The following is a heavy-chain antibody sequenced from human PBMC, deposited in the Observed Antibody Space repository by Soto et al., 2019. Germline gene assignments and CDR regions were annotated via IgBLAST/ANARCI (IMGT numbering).Heavy chain of an antibody. Sequence: ASVKVSCKASGYTFTSYGISWVRQAPGQGLEWMGWISAYNGNTNYAQKLQGRVTMTTDTSTSTAYMELRSLRSDDTAVFYCARVGAVASSPDAFDIWGQGTMVTVSS. CDR1: GYTFTSYG. D-gene: IGHD6-19*01. J-gene: IGHJ3*02. CDR3: ARVGAVASSPDAFDI. CDR2: ISAYNGNT. V-gene: IGHV1-18*01.